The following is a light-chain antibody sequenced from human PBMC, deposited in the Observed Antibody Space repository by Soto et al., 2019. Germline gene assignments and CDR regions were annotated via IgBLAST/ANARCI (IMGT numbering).Light chain of an antibody. V-gene: IGKV1-8*01. CDR1: QGISSY. CDR3: QQYYSYPRT. J-gene: IGKJ1*01. Sequence: AIRMTQSPSSFSASTGDRVTITCRASQGISSYLAWYQQKPGKAPKLLIYAASTLQSGVPSRFSGSGSGTDFTLTISCLQSEAFATYYCQQYYSYPRTFGQGTKVEI. CDR2: AAS.